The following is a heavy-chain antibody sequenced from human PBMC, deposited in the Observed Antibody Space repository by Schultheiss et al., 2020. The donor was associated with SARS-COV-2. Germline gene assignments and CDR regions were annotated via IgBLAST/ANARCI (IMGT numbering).Heavy chain of an antibody. CDR2: IYTSGST. Sequence: SETLSLTCAVSGGSVSTTNVYWSWLRQPPGKGLEWIGRIYTSGSTNYNPSLKSRVTISVDTSKNQFSLKLSSVTAADTAVYYCARSPSPGSRDYWGQGTLVTVSS. CDR1: GGSVSTTNVY. D-gene: IGHD2-2*01. J-gene: IGHJ4*02. V-gene: IGHV4-61*02. CDR3: ARSPSPGSRDY.